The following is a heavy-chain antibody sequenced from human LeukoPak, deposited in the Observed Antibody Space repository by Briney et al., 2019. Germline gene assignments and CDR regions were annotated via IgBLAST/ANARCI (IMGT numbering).Heavy chain of an antibody. J-gene: IGHJ1*01. CDR1: GFTFSSYW. Sequence: QPGGSLRLSCAASGFTFSSYWMSWVRQAPGKGLEWVANIKQDGSEKYYVDSVKGRFTISRDNAKTSLYLQMNSLRAEDTAVYYCARGGGGHYYDSSGYYYFGYFQHWGQGTLVTVSS. V-gene: IGHV3-7*01. CDR3: ARGGGGHYYDSSGYYYFGYFQH. CDR2: IKQDGSEK. D-gene: IGHD3-22*01.